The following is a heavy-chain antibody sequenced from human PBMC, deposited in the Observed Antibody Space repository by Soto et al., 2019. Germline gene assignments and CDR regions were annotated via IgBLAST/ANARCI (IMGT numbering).Heavy chain of an antibody. D-gene: IGHD2-15*01. J-gene: IGHJ5*02. V-gene: IGHV4-31*03. CDR2: IYYSGST. Sequence: PSETLSLTCTVSGGSISSGGYYWSWIRQHPGKGLEWIGYIYYSGSTYYNPSLKSRVTISVDTSKNQFSLKLSSVTAADTAVYYCARDKVGGYCSGGSCYNWFDPWGQGTLVTVSS. CDR1: GGSISSGGYY. CDR3: ARDKVGGYCSGGSCYNWFDP.